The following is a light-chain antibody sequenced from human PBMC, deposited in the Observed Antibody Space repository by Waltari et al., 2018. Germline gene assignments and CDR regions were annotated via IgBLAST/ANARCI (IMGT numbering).Light chain of an antibody. CDR3: QQSSSTPQST. CDR1: QNIGKY. CDR2: AAS. J-gene: IGKJ5*01. Sequence: DIQMPQSPSSLSASVGHRVTITCRASQNIGKYLNWYQHKPGKAPKLLIYAASSLLSGVPSRFSGSGSGTDFTFTISSLQPEDFATYYCQQSSSTPQSTFGQGTRLEIK. V-gene: IGKV1-39*01.